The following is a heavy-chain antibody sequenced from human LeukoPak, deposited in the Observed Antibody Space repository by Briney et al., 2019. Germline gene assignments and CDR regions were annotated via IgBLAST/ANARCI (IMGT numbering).Heavy chain of an antibody. CDR1: GYTFTGYY. D-gene: IGHD2-21*01. CDR2: INPNRGGP. CDR3: AKGIGPPCGGGHAFDI. J-gene: IGHJ3*02. V-gene: IGHV1-2*02. Sequence: GPSVKVSCKASGYTFTGYYMHWVRQARGQGIEWMGWINPNRGGPNYAQKFQGRVTMTRDTSISTAYMEQSRLRSDDTAVYYCAKGIGPPCGGGHAFDIWGQGTMVTVSS.